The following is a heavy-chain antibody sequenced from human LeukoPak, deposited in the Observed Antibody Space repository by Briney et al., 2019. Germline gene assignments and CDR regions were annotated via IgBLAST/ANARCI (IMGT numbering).Heavy chain of an antibody. D-gene: IGHD1-26*01. CDR2: INPAGGST. CDR3: AGGSGSPDY. V-gene: IGHV1-46*01. CDR1: GYTFAFYY. J-gene: IGHJ4*02. Sequence: ASVKVSCKASGYTFAFYYMHWVRQAPGQGLEWMGIINPAGGSTTYAQKFQGRLTMTRDTSTSTVSMELSSPKSEDTALYYCAGGSGSPDYWGQGTLVTVSS.